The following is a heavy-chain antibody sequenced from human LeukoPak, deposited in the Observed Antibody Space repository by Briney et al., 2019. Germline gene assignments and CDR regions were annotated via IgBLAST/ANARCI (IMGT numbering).Heavy chain of an antibody. V-gene: IGHV3-49*04. CDR3: TRALHYYYGMDV. CDR2: IRSRDYGGTT. CDR1: GFTLGDYA. J-gene: IGHJ6*02. Sequence: PGGSLRLSCTASGFTLGDYAMSWVRQAPGKGLEWVGFIRSRDYGGTTLYAASVKDRFTISGDDSKNIAYLQMNSLKTEDTAIYYCTRALHYYYGMDVWGQGTTVTVSS.